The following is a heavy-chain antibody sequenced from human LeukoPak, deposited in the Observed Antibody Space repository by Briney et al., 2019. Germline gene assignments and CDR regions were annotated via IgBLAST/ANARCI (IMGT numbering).Heavy chain of an antibody. J-gene: IGHJ6*03. CDR2: ITSSSSYI. Sequence: GGSLRLSCAASGFTFSSYSMNWVRQAPGKGLEWVSSITSSSSYIYYADSVKGRFTISRDNAKNSLYLQMNSLRAEDTAVYYCARERGYCTNGVCYTEDYYYYYMDVWGKGTTVTVSS. V-gene: IGHV3-21*01. D-gene: IGHD2-8*01. CDR3: ARERGYCTNGVCYTEDYYYYYMDV. CDR1: GFTFSSYS.